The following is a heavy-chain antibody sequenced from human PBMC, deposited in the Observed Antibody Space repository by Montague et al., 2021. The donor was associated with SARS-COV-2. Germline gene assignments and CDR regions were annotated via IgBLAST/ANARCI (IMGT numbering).Heavy chain of an antibody. V-gene: IGHV4-39*01. CDR1: GGSISTGSYY. D-gene: IGHD4-11*01. J-gene: IGHJ4*02. CDR3: VRGGDYTDYGRVDY. CDR2: IYYSGDT. Sequence: SETLSLTCSFSGGSISTGSYYWGWIRQPPRKGLEWIGSIYYSGDTXYNPSLKSRVTISADTSKDQFSLRLSSVTAADTAVYYCVRGGDYTDYGRVDYWGQGTLVIVSS.